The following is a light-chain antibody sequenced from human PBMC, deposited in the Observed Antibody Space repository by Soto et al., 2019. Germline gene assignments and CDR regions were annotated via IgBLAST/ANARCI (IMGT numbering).Light chain of an antibody. CDR1: QSVNSY. J-gene: IGKJ5*01. V-gene: IGKV3-11*01. CDR3: HQRNCSAAGT. CDR2: NAS. Sequence: IELTLSPATLSVYVEGRDTVACRASQSVNSYLAWYQVKPGQAPRLLIYNASSMATGVPARFSGSGSGTEFTLTIMRLQHDDCAAFYCHQRNCSAAGTFGQGTRLEIK.